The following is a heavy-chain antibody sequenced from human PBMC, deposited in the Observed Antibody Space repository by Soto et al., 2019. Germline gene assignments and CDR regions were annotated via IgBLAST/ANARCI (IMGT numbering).Heavy chain of an antibody. D-gene: IGHD2-15*01. J-gene: IGHJ3*02. CDR3: ARGYCSGGSCAREELDDAFDI. CDR2: INPNSGGT. V-gene: IGHV1-2*04. CDR1: GYTFTGYY. Sequence: GASVKVSCKASGYTFTGYYMHWVRQAPGQGLEWMGWINPNSGGTNYAQKFQGWVTTTRDTSISTAYMELSRLRSDDTAVYYCARGYCSGGSCAREELDDAFDIWGQGTMVTVSS.